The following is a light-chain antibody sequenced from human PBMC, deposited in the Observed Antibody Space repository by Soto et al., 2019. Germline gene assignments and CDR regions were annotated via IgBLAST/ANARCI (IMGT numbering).Light chain of an antibody. CDR2: GAS. V-gene: IGKV3-20*01. J-gene: IGKJ5*01. CDR3: QQYNNWPPIT. CDR1: QSVSSSY. Sequence: EIVMTQSPATLSVSPGERATLSCRASQSVSSSYLAWYQQKPGQAPRLLIYGASSRATGIPDRFSGSGSGTDFTLTISRLEPEDFADYYCQQYNNWPPITFGQGTRLEIK.